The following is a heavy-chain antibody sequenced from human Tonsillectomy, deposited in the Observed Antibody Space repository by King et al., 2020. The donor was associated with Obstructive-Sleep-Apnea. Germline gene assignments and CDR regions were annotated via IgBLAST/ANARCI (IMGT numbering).Heavy chain of an antibody. CDR1: GFSVSNYW. CDR3: ASEPFYDSSGYWFDP. V-gene: IGHV3-7*03. Sequence: VQLVESGGGLFQPGGSLRLSCAASGFSVSNYWMSWVRQAPGKWLEWVANIMEVGGEKYSVDSVQGRFTISRANAKNTLYLHMNRLRAEDTAVYYCASEPFYDSSGYWFDPWGQGTLVTVSS. D-gene: IGHD3-22*01. J-gene: IGHJ5*02. CDR2: IMEVGGEK.